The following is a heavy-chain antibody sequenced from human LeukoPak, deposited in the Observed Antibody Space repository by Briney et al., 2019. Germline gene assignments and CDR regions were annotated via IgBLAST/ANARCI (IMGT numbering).Heavy chain of an antibody. CDR2: IYTSGST. V-gene: IGHV4-4*07. CDR1: GGSISSYY. D-gene: IGHD2-2*01. J-gene: IGHJ4*02. CDR3: ARDLPRRVVPAAILNLGYAPNPNEYYFDY. Sequence: PSETLSLTCTVSGGSISSYYWSWIRQPAGKGLEWIGRIYTSGSTNYNPSLKSRVTMSVDTSKNQFSLKLSSVTAADTAVYYCARDLPRRVVPAAILNLGYAPNPNEYYFDYWGQGTLVTVSS.